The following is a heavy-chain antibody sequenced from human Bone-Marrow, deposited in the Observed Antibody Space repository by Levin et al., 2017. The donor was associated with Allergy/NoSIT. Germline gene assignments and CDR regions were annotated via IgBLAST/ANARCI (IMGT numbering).Heavy chain of an antibody. CDR3: ARAVVVAATPLGFDY. J-gene: IGHJ4*02. CDR2: IYYSGST. CDR1: GGSISSGDYY. D-gene: IGHD2-15*01. Sequence: LRLSCTVSGGSISSGDYYWSWIRQPPGKGLEWIGYIYYSGSTYYNPSLKSRVTISVDTSKNQFSLKLSSVTAADTAVYYCARAVVVAATPLGFDYWGQGTLVTVSS. V-gene: IGHV4-30-4*01.